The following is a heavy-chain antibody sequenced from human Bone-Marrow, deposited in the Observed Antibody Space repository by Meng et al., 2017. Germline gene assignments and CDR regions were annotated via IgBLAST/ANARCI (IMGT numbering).Heavy chain of an antibody. CDR2: ISYDGSNK. D-gene: IGHD3-22*01. CDR3: AATSYYYDSSGYYYYDY. J-gene: IGHJ4*02. CDR1: GYTFSSYG. V-gene: IGHV3-30*19. Sequence: VQSGAGVKQPGASVKVPCKASGYTFSSYGMHWVRQAPGKGLEWVAVISYDGSNKYYADSVKGRFTISRDNSKNTLYLQMNSLRAEDTAVYYCAATSYYYDSSGYYYYDYWGQGTLVTVSS.